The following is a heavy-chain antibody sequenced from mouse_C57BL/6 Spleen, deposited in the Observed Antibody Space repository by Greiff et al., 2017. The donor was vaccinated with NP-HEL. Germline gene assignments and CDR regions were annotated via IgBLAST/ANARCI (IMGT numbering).Heavy chain of an antibody. J-gene: IGHJ1*03. D-gene: IGHD1-1*01. CDR2: IDPETGGT. Sequence: QVQLQQSGAELVRPGASVTLSCKASGYTFTDYEMHWVKQTPVHGLEWIGAIDPETGGTAYNQKFKGKAILTADQSSSTAYMELRSLTSEDSAVYYCTRLRYYGSSPWYFDVWGTGTTVTVSS. V-gene: IGHV1-15*01. CDR3: TRLRYYGSSPWYFDV. CDR1: GYTFTDYE.